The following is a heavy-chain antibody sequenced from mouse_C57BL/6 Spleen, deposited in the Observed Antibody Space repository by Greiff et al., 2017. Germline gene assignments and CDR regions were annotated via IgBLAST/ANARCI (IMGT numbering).Heavy chain of an antibody. CDR1: GFTFSDYG. CDR2: ISSGSSTI. CDR3: ARPGFSPYFDY. J-gene: IGHJ2*01. V-gene: IGHV5-17*01. Sequence: EVKLMESGGGLVKPGGSLKLSCAASGFTFSDYGMHWVRQAPEKGLEWVAYISSGSSTIYYADTVKGRFTISRDNAKNTLFLQMTSLRSEDTAMYYCARPGFSPYFDYWGQGTTLTVSS.